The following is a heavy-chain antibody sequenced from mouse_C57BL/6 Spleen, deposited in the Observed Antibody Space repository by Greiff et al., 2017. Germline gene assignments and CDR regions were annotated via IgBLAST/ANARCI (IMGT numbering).Heavy chain of an antibody. Sequence: EVQLVESGGGLVKPGGSLKLSCAASGFTFSDYGMHWVRQAPEKGLEWVAYISSGSSTIYYADTVKGRFTISRDNAKNTLSLQMTSLRSEDTAMYYCARDYYYGSSYWYFDVWGTGTTVTVSS. CDR3: ARDYYYGSSYWYFDV. J-gene: IGHJ1*03. D-gene: IGHD1-1*01. V-gene: IGHV5-17*01. CDR1: GFTFSDYG. CDR2: ISSGSSTI.